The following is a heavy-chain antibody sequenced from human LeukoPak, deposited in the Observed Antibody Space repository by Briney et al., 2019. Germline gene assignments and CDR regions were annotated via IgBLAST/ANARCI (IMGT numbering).Heavy chain of an antibody. J-gene: IGHJ4*02. V-gene: IGHV3-21*01. Sequence: GGSLRLSFPASEFTFSSYSMNWVRQAPGKGLEWVSSISSSSSYIYYADSVKGRFTISRDNAKNSLYLQMNSLRAEDTAVYYCARDYEGSYFEYYFDYWGQGTLVTVSS. CDR2: ISSSSSYI. CDR1: EFTFSSYS. D-gene: IGHD1-26*01. CDR3: ARDYEGSYFEYYFDY.